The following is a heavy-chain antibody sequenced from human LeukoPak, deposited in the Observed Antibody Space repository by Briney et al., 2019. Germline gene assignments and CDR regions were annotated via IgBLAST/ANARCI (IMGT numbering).Heavy chain of an antibody. J-gene: IGHJ3*02. CDR1: GGSISSYY. V-gene: IGHV4-59*01. CDR2: IYSSGST. D-gene: IGHD5-12*01. Sequence: PSETLSLTCTVSGGSISSYYWSWIRQPPGKGLEWIGYIYSSGSTNYNPSLRSRVTISVDTSKNQFSLRVSSVTSADTAVYYCARGNSGYDYAFDIWGQGTMVTVSS. CDR3: ARGNSGYDYAFDI.